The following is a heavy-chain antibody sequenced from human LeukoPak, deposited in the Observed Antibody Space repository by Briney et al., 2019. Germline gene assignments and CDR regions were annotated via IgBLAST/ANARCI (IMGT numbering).Heavy chain of an antibody. V-gene: IGHV7-4-1*02. D-gene: IGHD4-23*01. CDR2: INTNTGNP. CDR1: GYTFTSYD. Sequence: RASVKVSCKASGYTFTSYDINWVRQATGQGLEWMGWINTNTGNPTYAQGLTGRFVFSLDTSVSTAYLQISSLKAEDTAVYHCARDRYGGSLDAFDIWGQGTMVTVSS. CDR3: ARDRYGGSLDAFDI. J-gene: IGHJ3*02.